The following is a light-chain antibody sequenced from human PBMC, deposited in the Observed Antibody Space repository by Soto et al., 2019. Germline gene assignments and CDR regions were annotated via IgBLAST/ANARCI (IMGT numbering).Light chain of an antibody. J-gene: IGLJ1*01. Sequence: QSVLTQPASVSGSPGQSITISCTGTSSDVGGYNYVSWYQQHPGKAPKLIIYEVTNRPSGVSNRFSASKSGNTASLTISGLQAEDDADYYCSSYTSSGTYVFGTGTKVTVL. V-gene: IGLV2-14*01. CDR3: SSYTSSGTYV. CDR1: SSDVGGYNY. CDR2: EVT.